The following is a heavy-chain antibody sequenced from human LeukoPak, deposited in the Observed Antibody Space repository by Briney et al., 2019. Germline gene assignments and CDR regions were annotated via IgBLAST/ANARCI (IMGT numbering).Heavy chain of an antibody. CDR3: AHRRDSSGYQYRYWFAP. CDR1: GFSLTTSGVG. CDR2: INWDDQK. D-gene: IGHD3-22*01. V-gene: IGHV2-5*02. J-gene: IGHJ5*02. Sequence: SGPTLVKPTQTLTLTCTFSGFSLTTSGVGVGWIRQPPGKALEWLAPINWDDQKVYSPSLQSRLSITKDTSKNQVVLTMTNVDPVDTATYYCAHRRDSSGYQYRYWFAPWGQGTLVTVSS.